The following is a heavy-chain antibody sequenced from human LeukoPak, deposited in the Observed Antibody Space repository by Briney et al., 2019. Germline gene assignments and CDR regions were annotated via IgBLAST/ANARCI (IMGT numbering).Heavy chain of an antibody. D-gene: IGHD3-22*01. V-gene: IGHV1-2*02. Sequence: ASVKVSCKASAYTFTAYYIHWVRQAPGQGLDYLGWINPKTGVTSYAQNFQGRVTMTRDTSISTAYMELGRLKSDDTAFYYRARVGYYFQSSGYYSYFDYWGQGTLVTVSS. J-gene: IGHJ4*02. CDR2: INPKTGVT. CDR3: ARVGYYFQSSGYYSYFDY. CDR1: AYTFTAYY.